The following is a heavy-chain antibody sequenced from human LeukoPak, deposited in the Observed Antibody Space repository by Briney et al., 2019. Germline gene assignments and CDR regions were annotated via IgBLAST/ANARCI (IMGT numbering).Heavy chain of an antibody. CDR1: GFTFSDYY. J-gene: IGHJ4*02. Sequence: GGSLRLSCAASGFTFSDYYMSRIRQAPGKGLEWVSYISSSGSTIYYADSVKGRFTISRDNAKNSLYLQMNSLRAEDTAVYYCARDAFGILTGHSPDYWGQGTLVTVSS. V-gene: IGHV3-11*01. D-gene: IGHD3-9*01. CDR2: ISSSGSTI. CDR3: ARDAFGILTGHSPDY.